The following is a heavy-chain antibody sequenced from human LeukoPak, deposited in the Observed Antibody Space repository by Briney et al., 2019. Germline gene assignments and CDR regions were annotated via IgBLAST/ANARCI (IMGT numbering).Heavy chain of an antibody. CDR2: ISGYNGNT. D-gene: IGHD3-3*01. Sequence: ASVKVSCKASGYTFTSSGISWVRQAPGQGLEWMGWISGYNGNTNYAQKLQGRVTMTTDTSTSTAYMELRSLRSDDTAVYYCARADVLRFLVWFDPWGQGTLVTVSS. CDR3: ARADVLRFLVWFDP. J-gene: IGHJ5*02. V-gene: IGHV1-18*01. CDR1: GYTFTSSG.